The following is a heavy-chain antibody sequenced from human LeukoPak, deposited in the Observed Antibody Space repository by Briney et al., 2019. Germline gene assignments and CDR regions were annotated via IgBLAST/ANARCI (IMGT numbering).Heavy chain of an antibody. CDR2: INHSGST. CDR3: ARVTYYDFWSGSGGYFDY. J-gene: IGHJ4*02. CDR1: GGSFSGYY. D-gene: IGHD3-3*01. Sequence: PSETLSLTCSFNGGSFSGYYWSFIRQSPGKGLEWIAEINHSGSTYYNPSLKSRVTISVDTSKNQFSLKLSSVTAADTAVYYCARVTYYDFWSGSGGYFDYWGQGTLVTVSS. V-gene: IGHV4-34*01.